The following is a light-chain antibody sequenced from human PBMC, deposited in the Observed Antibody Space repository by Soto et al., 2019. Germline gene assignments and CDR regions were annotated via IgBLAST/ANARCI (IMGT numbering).Light chain of an antibody. CDR1: QSISSW. Sequence: DIQMTQSPSTLSASVGDRVTITCRASQSISSWLAWYQQKPGKAPKLLIYDASSLESGVPSRFSGGGSGTELTLTISSLQPDDFATYYCQQYNSYWWTFGQGTKVEIK. J-gene: IGKJ1*01. V-gene: IGKV1-5*01. CDR2: DAS. CDR3: QQYNSYWWT.